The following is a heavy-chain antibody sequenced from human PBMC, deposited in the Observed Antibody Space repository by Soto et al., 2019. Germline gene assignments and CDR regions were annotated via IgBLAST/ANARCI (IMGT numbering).Heavy chain of an antibody. CDR1: GGSISSYTFD. V-gene: IGHV4-39*03. D-gene: IGHD2-21*02. CDR2: ALQSGST. J-gene: IGHJ4*01. Sequence: SETLSLTCSVSGGSISSYTFDWICIRQSTGRGQEWIGGALQSGSTSYDPSPKRRIPISVDSSKNQFFLRLNSVTAADTAVYYGDEVTAMRTSPNYRGNGVLVTVS. CDR3: DEVTAMRTSPNY.